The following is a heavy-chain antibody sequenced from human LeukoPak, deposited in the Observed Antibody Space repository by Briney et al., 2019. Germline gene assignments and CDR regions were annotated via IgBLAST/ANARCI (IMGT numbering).Heavy chain of an antibody. D-gene: IGHD3-22*01. CDR1: GGSISSSNW. J-gene: IGHJ4*02. CDR3: ARLYYYDSSGYSTDY. Sequence: PSETLSLTCAVSGGSISSSNWWSWVRQPPGKGLEWIGEIYHSGSTNYNPSLKSRVTISVDKSKNQFSLKLSSVTAADTAVYYCARLYYYDSSGYSTDYWGQGTLVTVSS. CDR2: IYHSGST. V-gene: IGHV4-4*02.